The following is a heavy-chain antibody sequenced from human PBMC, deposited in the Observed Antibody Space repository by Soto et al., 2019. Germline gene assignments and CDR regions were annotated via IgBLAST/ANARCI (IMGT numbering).Heavy chain of an antibody. V-gene: IGHV4-34*01. J-gene: IGHJ4*02. CDR2: INHSGST. CDR3: ARRYYNGSGKPFDY. Sequence: QVQLQQWGAGLLKPSETLSLTCAVYGGSFSGYYWSWIRQPPGKGLEWIGEINHSGSTNYNPSLKRRVTISVDTAKNQFSLKLSSVTAAATAVYYCARRYYNGSGKPFDYWGQGTLVTVSS. CDR1: GGSFSGYY. D-gene: IGHD3-10*01.